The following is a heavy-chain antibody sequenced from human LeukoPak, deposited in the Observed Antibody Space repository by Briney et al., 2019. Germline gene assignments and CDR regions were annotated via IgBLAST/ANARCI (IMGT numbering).Heavy chain of an antibody. J-gene: IGHJ4*02. V-gene: IGHV4-61*02. CDR1: GGSISSGSYY. Sequence: SQTLSLTCTFSGGSISSGSYYWSWIRQPAGKGLEWIGRIYTSGSTNYNPSLKSRVTISVDTSKNQFSLKLSSVTAADTAVYYCARGPRGEYYFDYWGQGTLVTVSS. CDR2: IYTSGST. D-gene: IGHD3-10*01. CDR3: ARGPRGEYYFDY.